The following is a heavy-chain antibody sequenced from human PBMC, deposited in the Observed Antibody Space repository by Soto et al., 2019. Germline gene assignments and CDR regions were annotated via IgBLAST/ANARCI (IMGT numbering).Heavy chain of an antibody. D-gene: IGHD3-3*01. CDR1: GFTFSSYA. Sequence: PGGSLRLSCAASGFTFSSYAMHWVRQAPGKGLEWVAVISYDGSNKYYADSVKGRFTISRDNSKNTLYLQMNSLRAEDTAVYYCAREMVLRFLEWLSYYYYYGMDVWGQGTTVTVSS. CDR2: ISYDGSNK. V-gene: IGHV3-30-3*01. CDR3: AREMVLRFLEWLSYYYYYGMDV. J-gene: IGHJ6*02.